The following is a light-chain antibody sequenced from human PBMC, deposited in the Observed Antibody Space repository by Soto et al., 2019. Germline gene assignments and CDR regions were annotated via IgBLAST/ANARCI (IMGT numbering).Light chain of an antibody. CDR2: GAS. J-gene: IGKJ3*01. CDR3: QQYGSSPV. V-gene: IGKV3-20*01. Sequence: EIVLTQSPGTLSLSPGERATLSCRASQSVSSSYLAWYQQKPGQAPRLLIYGASSRATGIPDRFSGSVSGTDFTLTISRLETEDFAVYYCQQYGSSPVFGPGTKVDIK. CDR1: QSVSSSY.